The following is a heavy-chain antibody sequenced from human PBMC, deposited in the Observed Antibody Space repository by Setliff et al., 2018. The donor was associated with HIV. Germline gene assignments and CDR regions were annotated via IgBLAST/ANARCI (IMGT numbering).Heavy chain of an antibody. CDR3: ARGVGYCAGDRYSTYYYDYMDV. CDR1: GGTFSSYT. V-gene: IGHV1-69*13. CDR2: IVPIFGTT. Sequence: SVKVSCKASGGTFSSYTISWVRQAPGQGLEWMGGIVPIFGTTKSAQKFQGRVTITADESTSTAYMELNGLRSEDTAVYYCARGVGYCAGDRYSTYYYDYMDVWGKGTTVTVSS. J-gene: IGHJ6*03. D-gene: IGHD2-21*02.